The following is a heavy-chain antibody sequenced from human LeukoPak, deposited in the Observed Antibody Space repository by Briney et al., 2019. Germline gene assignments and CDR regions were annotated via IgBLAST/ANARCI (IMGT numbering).Heavy chain of an antibody. V-gene: IGHV1-46*01. J-gene: IGHJ4*02. Sequence: ASVKVSCKASGYAFTYYYMHWVRQAPGQGLEWMGIINPSGGSTSYAQKFQGRVTMTRDTSTSTVYMELSSLRSEDTAVYYCARKAGGSYRLDYWGQGTLVTVSS. CDR1: GYAFTYYY. CDR3: ARKAGGSYRLDY. D-gene: IGHD1-26*01. CDR2: INPSGGST.